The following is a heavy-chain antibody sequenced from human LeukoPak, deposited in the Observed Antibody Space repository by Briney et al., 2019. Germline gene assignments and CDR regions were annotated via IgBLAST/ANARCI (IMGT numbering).Heavy chain of an antibody. V-gene: IGHV1-46*03. CDR3: ATTEGVGIWTGYQKAFDI. J-gene: IGHJ3*02. CDR2: ISPSGGST. CDR1: GYTFTSYY. Sequence: ASVKVSCKASGYTFTSYYMHWVRQAPGQGLEWMGRISPSGGSTSYAQKFQGRVTMTRDMSTSTVYMELSSLRSEDTAVYYCATTEGVGIWTGYQKAFDIWGQGTMVTVSS. D-gene: IGHD3/OR15-3a*01.